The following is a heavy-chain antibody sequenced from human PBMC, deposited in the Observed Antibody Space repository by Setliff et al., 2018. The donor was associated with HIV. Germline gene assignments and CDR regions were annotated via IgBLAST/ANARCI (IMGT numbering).Heavy chain of an antibody. CDR2: IHSSGST. CDR1: GGSISSYY. J-gene: IGHJ5*02. D-gene: IGHD4-4*01. Sequence: PSETLSLTCTISGGSISSYYWSWIRQPPGKGLEWIGNIHSSGSTNYNTSLKSRVTISVDTSKNQFSLKLNSVTAADTAVYYCARFSNTLNWFDPWGQGTLVTVSS. V-gene: IGHV4-4*09. CDR3: ARFSNTLNWFDP.